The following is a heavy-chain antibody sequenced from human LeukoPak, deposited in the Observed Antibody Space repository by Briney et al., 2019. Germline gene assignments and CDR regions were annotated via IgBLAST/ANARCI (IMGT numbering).Heavy chain of an antibody. Sequence: SQTLSLTCTVSGGSISSGSYYWSWIRQPAGKGLEWIGRIYTSGSTNYNPSLKSRVTISVDTSKNQFSLKLSSVTAADTAVYYCARTYYDILTGENDAFDIWGQGTMVTVSS. J-gene: IGHJ3*02. D-gene: IGHD3-9*01. CDR2: IYTSGST. CDR3: ARTYYDILTGENDAFDI. CDR1: GGSISSGSYY. V-gene: IGHV4-61*02.